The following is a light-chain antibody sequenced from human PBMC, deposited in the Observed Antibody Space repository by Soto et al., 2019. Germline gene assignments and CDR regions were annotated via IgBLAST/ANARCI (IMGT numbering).Light chain of an antibody. CDR3: SSFAGSPVV. CDR2: EVS. V-gene: IGLV2-8*01. Sequence: QSALTQPPSASGSLGRSVTITCSGTSSEVGEENYVSWYQQHPGKVPKLILYEVSKRPSGVPDRFSGSRSGNTASLTVSGLQAEDEADYYCSSFAGSPVVFGGGTNVTVL. J-gene: IGLJ2*01. CDR1: SSEVGEENY.